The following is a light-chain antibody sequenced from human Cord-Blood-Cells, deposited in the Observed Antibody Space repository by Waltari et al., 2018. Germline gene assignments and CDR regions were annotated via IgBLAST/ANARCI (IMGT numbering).Light chain of an antibody. CDR3: AAWDDSLNGWV. CDR1: SSNIGSHT. CDR2: SNN. J-gene: IGLJ3*02. V-gene: IGLV1-44*01. Sequence: QSVLTQPPSASGTPGPRVTISCSGSSSNIGSHTVNWYQPLPGTAPKLLIYSNNQRPSGVPDRFSGSKSGTSASLAISGLQSEDEADYYCAAWDDSLNGWVFGGGTKLPVL.